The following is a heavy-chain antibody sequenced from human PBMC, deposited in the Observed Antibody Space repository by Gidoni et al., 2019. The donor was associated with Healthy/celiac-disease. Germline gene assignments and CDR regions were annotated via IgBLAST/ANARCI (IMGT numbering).Heavy chain of an antibody. CDR2: LSWNSGSI. D-gene: IGHD3-9*01. V-gene: IGHV3-9*01. CDR1: GFTFDDYA. CDR3: AKARYFDWSRTVYFDY. J-gene: IGHJ4*02. Sequence: EVQLVESGGGLVQPGRSLRLSCAASGFTFDDYAMHWVRHAPGKGLEWVSGLSWNSGSIGYADSVKGRFTISRDNAKNSLYLQMNSLRAEDTALYYCAKARYFDWSRTVYFDYWGQGTLVTVSS.